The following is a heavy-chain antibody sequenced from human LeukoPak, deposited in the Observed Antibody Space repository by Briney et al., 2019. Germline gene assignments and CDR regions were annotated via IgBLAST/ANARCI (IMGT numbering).Heavy chain of an antibody. Sequence: GGSLRLSCAASGFSFTTYSMNWVRQAPGKGLEWLSYITVSVSRIYYADSVKGRFTISRDNAENSLYLQMHSLRADDTAVYYCARADSYRFDSWGQGTLVTVSS. D-gene: IGHD2-21*01. CDR3: ARADSYRFDS. CDR2: ITVSVSRI. CDR1: GFSFTTYS. J-gene: IGHJ4*02. V-gene: IGHV3-48*01.